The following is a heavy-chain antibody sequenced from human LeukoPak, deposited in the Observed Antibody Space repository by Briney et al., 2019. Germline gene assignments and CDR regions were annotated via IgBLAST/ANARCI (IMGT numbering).Heavy chain of an antibody. CDR1: GDIFSSKSAG. D-gene: IGHD6-13*01. Sequence: SQTLSLTCALSGDIFSSKSAGWNWVRQSPSRGREWLARTYYRSNLYSEYPVSLQGRINISPDTSNGQFSLQLNSVTPEDTAVYYCGRDLAAAIDFWGQGTLVTVSS. J-gene: IGHJ4*02. V-gene: IGHV6-1*01. CDR2: TYYRSNLYS. CDR3: GRDLAAAIDF.